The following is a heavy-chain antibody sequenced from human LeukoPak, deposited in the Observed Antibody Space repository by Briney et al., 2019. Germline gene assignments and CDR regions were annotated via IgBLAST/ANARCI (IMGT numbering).Heavy chain of an antibody. Sequence: PGGSLRLSCAASGFTFSSYAMSWVRQAPGKGLEWVSAISGSGGSTYYADSVKGRFTISGDNSKNTLYLQMNSLRAEDTAVYYCAKLGGIVVVPAADDAFDIWGQGTMVTVSS. CDR3: AKLGGIVVVPAADDAFDI. D-gene: IGHD2-2*01. CDR1: GFTFSSYA. J-gene: IGHJ3*02. V-gene: IGHV3-23*01. CDR2: ISGSGGST.